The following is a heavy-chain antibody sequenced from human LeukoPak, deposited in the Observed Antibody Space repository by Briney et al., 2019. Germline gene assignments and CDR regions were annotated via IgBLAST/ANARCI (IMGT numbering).Heavy chain of an antibody. Sequence: SETLSLTCAVYGGSFSGYYWSWIRQPPGEGLEWIGEINHSGSTNYNPSLKSRVTISVDTSKNQFSLKLSSVTAADTAVYYCARGDYDFWSGYYSSQDWGQGTLVTVSS. CDR3: ARGDYDFWSGYYSSQD. J-gene: IGHJ4*02. CDR2: INHSGST. V-gene: IGHV4-34*01. D-gene: IGHD3-3*01. CDR1: GGSFSGYY.